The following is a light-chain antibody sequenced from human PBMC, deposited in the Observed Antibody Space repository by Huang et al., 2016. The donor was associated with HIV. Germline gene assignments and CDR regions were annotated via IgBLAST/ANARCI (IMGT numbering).Light chain of an antibody. CDR2: TAS. Sequence: DIQMTQSPSSLSASLGARVTITCRASQSITSFLNWYQQKPGKAPELLIYTASSLQSGVPSMFSGSGSGTDFTLTINSLQPEDFATYFCQQSYSIPYTFGQGTKLEIK. CDR1: QSITSF. V-gene: IGKV1-39*01. CDR3: QQSYSIPYT. J-gene: IGKJ2*01.